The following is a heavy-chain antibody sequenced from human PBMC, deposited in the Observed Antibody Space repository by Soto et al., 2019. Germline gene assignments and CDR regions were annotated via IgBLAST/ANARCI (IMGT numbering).Heavy chain of an antibody. CDR1: GFTFSSYS. V-gene: IGHV3-21*01. D-gene: IGHD6-13*01. CDR3: AREARRAADPAP. CDR2: ISSSSSYI. Sequence: EVQLVESGGGLVKPGGSLRLSCAASGFTFSSYSMNWVRQAPGKGLEWVSSISSSSSYIYYADSVKSRFTISRDNAKNTLYMQMNRLRAEDTAVYYWAREARRAADPAPWGQGTLVTVS. J-gene: IGHJ5*02.